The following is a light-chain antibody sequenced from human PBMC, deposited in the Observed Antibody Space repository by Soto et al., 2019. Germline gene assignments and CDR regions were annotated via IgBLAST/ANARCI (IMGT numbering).Light chain of an antibody. CDR3: CSYAGSSTLV. V-gene: IGLV2-23*01. CDR2: EDS. Sequence: QYALTQPASVSGSPGQSITIYCTGTSSDVGSYNLVSWYQQHPGKAPKLMIYEDSKRPSGVSNRFSGSKSGNTASLTSSGLQAEDEADYYCCSYAGSSTLVFGGGTKLTVL. CDR1: SSDVGSYNL. J-gene: IGLJ2*01.